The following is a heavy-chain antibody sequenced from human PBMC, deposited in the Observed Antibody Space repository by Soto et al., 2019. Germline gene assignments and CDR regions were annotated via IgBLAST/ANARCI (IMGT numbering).Heavy chain of an antibody. D-gene: IGHD3-22*01. CDR2: IDTSGST. V-gene: IGHV4-4*07. Sequence: SETLSLTCFVSGGSINKYYWTWIRQPAGKGLEWIGRIDTSGSTNYNPSLKSRLTMSVDTSNNQFSLILNSVTAADTAVYYCARVGPWVPYYYDSSPYTFENWFDPWGQGTLVTVSS. CDR1: GGSINKYY. J-gene: IGHJ5*02. CDR3: ARVGPWVPYYYDSSPYTFENWFDP.